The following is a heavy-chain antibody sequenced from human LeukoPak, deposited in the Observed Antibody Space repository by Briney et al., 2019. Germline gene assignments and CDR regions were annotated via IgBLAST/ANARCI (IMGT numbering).Heavy chain of an antibody. Sequence: PGGSLRLSCAAPGFTFSSYWMHWVRQAPGKGLVWVSRIKGDGNTNYADSVKGRFTISRDNAKNTVSLQMNSLRAEDTGVYYCARAPSEIGGYYPEYFRHWGQGTLVTVSS. D-gene: IGHD3-22*01. V-gene: IGHV3-74*01. CDR3: ARAPSEIGGYYPEYFRH. J-gene: IGHJ1*01. CDR2: IKGDGNT. CDR1: GFTFSSYW.